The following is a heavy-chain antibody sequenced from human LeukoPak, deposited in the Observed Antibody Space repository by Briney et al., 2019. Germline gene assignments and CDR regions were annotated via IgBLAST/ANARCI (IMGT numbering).Heavy chain of an antibody. D-gene: IGHD5-24*01. Sequence: GGSLRLSCAASGFTFSDYYMSWIRQAPGRGLEWVSYISSSGSTIYYADSVKGRFTISRDNAKNSLYLQMNSLRAEDTAVYYCARDLDGYNYNYFDYWGQGTLVTVSS. CDR3: ARDLDGYNYNYFDY. CDR1: GFTFSDYY. V-gene: IGHV3-11*01. CDR2: ISSSGSTI. J-gene: IGHJ4*02.